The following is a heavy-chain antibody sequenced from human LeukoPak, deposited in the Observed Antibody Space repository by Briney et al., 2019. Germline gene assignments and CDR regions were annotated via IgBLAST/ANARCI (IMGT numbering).Heavy chain of an antibody. Sequence: SETLSLTCTVSGYSISSGYYWGWIRQPPGKGLGWIGSIYHSGSTYYNPSLKSRVTISVDTSKNQFSLKLSSVTAADTAVYYCARVYTRRFLEWTLDYWGQGTLVTVSS. D-gene: IGHD3-3*01. CDR3: ARVYTRRFLEWTLDY. J-gene: IGHJ4*02. CDR2: IYHSGST. CDR1: GYSISSGYY. V-gene: IGHV4-38-2*02.